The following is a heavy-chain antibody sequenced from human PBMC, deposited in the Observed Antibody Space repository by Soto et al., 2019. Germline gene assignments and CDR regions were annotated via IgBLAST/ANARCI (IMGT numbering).Heavy chain of an antibody. CDR3: ALIRRVIQLWNHPNDY. J-gene: IGHJ4*02. CDR2: INRSDGGT. CDR1: VYTFTGYR. D-gene: IGHD3-3*01. Sequence: GASVKVSCKASVYTFTGYRLHWVRQARGQGLEWMGSINRSDGGTKLAQNFQGRVTMTRDTSIRTAYMDLSSMKSDDTDIYYCALIRRVIQLWNHPNDYWGQGTLVTVSS. V-gene: IGHV1-2*02.